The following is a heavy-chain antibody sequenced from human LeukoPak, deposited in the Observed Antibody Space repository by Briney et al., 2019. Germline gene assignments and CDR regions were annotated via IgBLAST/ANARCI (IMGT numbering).Heavy chain of an antibody. V-gene: IGHV4-34*01. J-gene: IGHJ4*02. D-gene: IGHD5-18*01. CDR2: INHSGST. CDR1: GGSFSGYY. Sequence: SETLSLTCAVYGGSFSGYYWSWIRQPPGKGLEWIGEINHSGSTNYNPSLRSRGTISVDTSKHQFSLKLSSVTAADTAVYYCATRPVDTAIRFDYWGQGTLVTVSS. CDR3: ATRPVDTAIRFDY.